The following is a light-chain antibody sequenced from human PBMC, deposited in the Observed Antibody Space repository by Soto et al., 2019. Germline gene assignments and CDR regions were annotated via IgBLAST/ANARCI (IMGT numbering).Light chain of an antibody. CDR1: QDISNY. J-gene: IGKJ2*01. CDR3: QQYDNLPPYT. CDR2: DAS. V-gene: IGKV1-33*01. Sequence: DIQMTQSPSSLSASVGDRVTITCQASQDISNYLNWYQQKPGKAPKLLIYDASNLEIGVPSRFSGSGSGTDFTFTISSMQPADIATYYCQQYDNLPPYTFGQGTKLEIK.